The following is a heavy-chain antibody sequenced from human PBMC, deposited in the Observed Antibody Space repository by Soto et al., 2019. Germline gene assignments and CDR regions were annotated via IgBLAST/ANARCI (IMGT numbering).Heavy chain of an antibody. J-gene: IGHJ5*02. V-gene: IGHV4-4*02. Sequence: SEPLCLPCSVSVGTFASSHWCSCVRQSPGRGLQLIVNVYHTGDTNFNPSLQSRVTFSVDKSNNQFSLRLTSVTAADTAVYFCAREIVTAGGDNYFDPWGPGTLVTVSS. D-gene: IGHD2-21*02. CDR2: VYHTGDT. CDR3: AREIVTAGGDNYFDP. CDR1: VGTFASSHW.